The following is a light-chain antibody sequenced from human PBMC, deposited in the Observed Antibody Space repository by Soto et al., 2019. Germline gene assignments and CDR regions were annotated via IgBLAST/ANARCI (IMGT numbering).Light chain of an antibody. V-gene: IGKV1-16*01. J-gene: IGKJ4*01. CDR3: QQYSTYPLT. CDR1: EAIGIY. CDR2: AAS. Sequence: DIPMTQSPSSLSASVGDSVFISCRASEAIGIYLVWLQQRPGKAPQSLIYAASTLSPGVPGRFSGGGSRTEFGLTIKDLQPEDSATYFCQQYSTYPLTFGAGTRVEI.